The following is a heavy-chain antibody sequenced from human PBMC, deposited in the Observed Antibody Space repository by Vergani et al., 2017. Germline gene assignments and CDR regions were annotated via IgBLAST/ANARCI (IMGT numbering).Heavy chain of an antibody. CDR2: INSDGDST. J-gene: IGHJ6*03. CDR1: GFTFSNYW. D-gene: IGHD1-26*01. Sequence: QLVESGGGWVQPGGSLRLSCVVSGFTFSNYWMQWVRQAPGKGLMWVSRINSDGDSTSYADSVKGRFTISRDNAKNTLYLQMESLRAEDTAVYYCARDGWELLDYFYYMDVWGKGTTVTVSS. CDR3: ARDGWELLDYFYYMDV. V-gene: IGHV3-74*01.